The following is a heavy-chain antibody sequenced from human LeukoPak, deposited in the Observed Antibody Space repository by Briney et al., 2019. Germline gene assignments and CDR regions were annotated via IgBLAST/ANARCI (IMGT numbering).Heavy chain of an antibody. J-gene: IGHJ6*02. V-gene: IGHV4-61*01. CDR1: GGSVSSGNFY. D-gene: IGHD3-10*01. CDR2: IYYNGST. CDR3: AREGWFGNGMDV. Sequence: SQTLSLTCTVSGGSVSSGNFYWSWIRQPPGKGLEWNGYIYYNGSTSYNPSLKSRVTISVDTSKNQFSLKLSSVTAADTAMYYCAREGWFGNGMDVWGQGTTVTVSS.